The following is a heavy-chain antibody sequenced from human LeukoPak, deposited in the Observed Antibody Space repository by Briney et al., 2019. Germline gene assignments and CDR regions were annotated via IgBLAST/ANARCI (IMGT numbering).Heavy chain of an antibody. J-gene: IGHJ4*02. Sequence: GGSLRLSCAASGLTFRSYAMSWVRQAPGKGLEWVLAISGSGTSTYYADSVKGRFTISRDNSKNTLYLQMNSLRAEDTAVYYCEGTYYYDSSDDYWGQGTLVTVSS. D-gene: IGHD3-22*01. CDR2: ISGSGTST. CDR3: EGTYYYDSSDDY. CDR1: GLTFRSYA. V-gene: IGHV3-23*01.